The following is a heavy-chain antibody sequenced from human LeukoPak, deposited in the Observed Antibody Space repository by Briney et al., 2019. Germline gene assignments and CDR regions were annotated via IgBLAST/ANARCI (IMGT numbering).Heavy chain of an antibody. V-gene: IGHV4-34*01. CDR1: GGSFSGYY. CDR2: INHSGST. Sequence: PSKTLSLTCAVYGGSFSGYYWSWIRQPPGKGLEWIGEINHSGSTNYNPSLKSRVTISVDTSKNQFSLKLSSVTAADTAVYYCARGASTTVAGRDFDYWGQGTLVTVSS. CDR3: ARGASTTVAGRDFDY. D-gene: IGHD6-19*01. J-gene: IGHJ4*02.